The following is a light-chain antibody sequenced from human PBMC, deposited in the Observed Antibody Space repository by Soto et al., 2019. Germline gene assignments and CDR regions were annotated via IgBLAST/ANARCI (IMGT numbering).Light chain of an antibody. CDR3: QQYNSWPLGT. J-gene: IGKJ3*01. CDR2: GAS. V-gene: IGKV3-15*01. Sequence: EIVLTQSPGTLSLSPGDRATLSCRASQSLSSNYLAWYQQKPGQAPRLLIFGASTRATGIPARFSGSGSGTEFTLSISSLQSEDFAVYYCQQYNSWPLGTFGPGTKVDI. CDR1: QSLSSNY.